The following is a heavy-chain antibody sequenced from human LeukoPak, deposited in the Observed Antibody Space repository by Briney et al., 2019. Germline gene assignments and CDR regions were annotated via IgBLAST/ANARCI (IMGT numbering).Heavy chain of an antibody. CDR2: ISSYNGNT. D-gene: IGHD2-15*01. V-gene: IGHV1-18*04. CDR1: VYMFNAYG. J-gene: IGHJ4*02. Sequence: ASVKVSCKASVYMFNAYGISWVRQAPGQGLEWMGWISSYNGNTNYPQKFQGRVTVTTDTSTTTAYMELTSLTSDDTAMYYCAREVILNAAYCSDCNSGQFFDHWGQGTLVTVSS. CDR3: AREVILNAAYCSDCNSGQFFDH.